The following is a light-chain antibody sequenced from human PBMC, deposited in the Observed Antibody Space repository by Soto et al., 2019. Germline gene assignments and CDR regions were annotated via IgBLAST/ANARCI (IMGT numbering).Light chain of an antibody. CDR3: QSYDSSLSGVV. CDR2: GNN. J-gene: IGLJ1*01. Sequence: QSVLTQSPSVSGAPGQRVTISCTGSSSNIGAGYDVHWYQQVPGTAPKLLIYGNNNRPSGVPDRFSGSKSGTSASLAITGLQAEDEADYYCQSYDSSLSGVVFATGTKVTVL. V-gene: IGLV1-40*01. CDR1: SSNIGAGYD.